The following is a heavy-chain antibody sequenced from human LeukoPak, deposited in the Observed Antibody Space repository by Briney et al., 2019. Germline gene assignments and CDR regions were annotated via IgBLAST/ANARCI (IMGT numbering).Heavy chain of an antibody. J-gene: IGHJ6*02. CDR1: GFTLDDYP. CDR3: AAGRVEMAAVSYYSGMDV. CDR2: ISGDGGSS. D-gene: IGHD5-24*01. V-gene: IGHV3-43*02. Sequence: PGGSLRLSCTASGFTLDDYPMHWVRQAPGKGLEWVSLISGDGGSSYYPDSVKGRFTISRDNSKNSLYLQMNSLRTEDTALYYCAAGRVEMAAVSYYSGMDVWGQGTTVTVSS.